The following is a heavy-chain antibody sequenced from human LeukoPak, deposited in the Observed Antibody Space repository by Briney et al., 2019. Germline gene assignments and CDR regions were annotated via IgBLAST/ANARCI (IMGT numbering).Heavy chain of an antibody. CDR3: AIEYCSSTSCYNPDY. V-gene: IGHV1-18*01. J-gene: IGHJ4*02. CDR1: GYTFTSYG. Sequence: GASVKVSCKASGYTFTSYGISWVRQAPGQGLEWMGWISAYNGNTNYAQKLQGRVTMTTDTSTSTAYMELRSLRSDDTAVYYCAIEYCSSTSCYNPDYWGQGTLVTVSS. CDR2: ISAYNGNT. D-gene: IGHD2-2*02.